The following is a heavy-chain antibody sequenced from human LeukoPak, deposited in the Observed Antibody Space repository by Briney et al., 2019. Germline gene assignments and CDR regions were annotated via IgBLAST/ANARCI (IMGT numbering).Heavy chain of an antibody. D-gene: IGHD5-24*01. CDR2: IYTSGST. V-gene: IGHV4-61*02. CDR1: GGSISSGSYY. CDR3: ARGLQENYFDY. Sequence: SETLSLTCTVSGGSISSGSYYWSWIRQPAGKGLEWIGRIYTSGSTNYNPSLKGRVTISVDTSKNQFSLKLSSVTAADTAVYYCARGLQENYFDYWGQGTLVTVSS. J-gene: IGHJ4*02.